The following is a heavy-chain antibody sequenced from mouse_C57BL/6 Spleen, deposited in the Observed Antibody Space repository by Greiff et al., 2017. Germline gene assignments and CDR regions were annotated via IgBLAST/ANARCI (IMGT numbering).Heavy chain of an antibody. J-gene: IGHJ2*01. CDR2: IRLKSDNYAT. Sequence: EVQLQESGGGLVQPGGSMKLSCVASGFTFSNYWMNWVRQSPEKGLEWVAQIRLKSDNYATHYAESVKGRFTISRDDSKSSVDLQMNNLRAEDTGIYYCTGGYVFDYWGQGTTLTVSS. CDR1: GFTFSNYW. D-gene: IGHD2-2*01. CDR3: TGGYVFDY. V-gene: IGHV6-3*01.